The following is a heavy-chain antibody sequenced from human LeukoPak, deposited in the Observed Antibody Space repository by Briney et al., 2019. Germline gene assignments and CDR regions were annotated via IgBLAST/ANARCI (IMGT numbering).Heavy chain of an antibody. CDR2: IYYSGST. V-gene: IGHV4-30-4*01. Sequence: SETLSLTCTVSGGSISSGDYYWSWIRQPPGKGLEWIGYIYYSGSTYYNPSLKSRVTISVDTSKNQFSLKLSSVTAADTAVYYCARVATVGHNWFDPWGQGTLVTVSS. CDR3: ARVATVGHNWFDP. D-gene: IGHD4-23*01. J-gene: IGHJ5*02. CDR1: GGSISSGDYY.